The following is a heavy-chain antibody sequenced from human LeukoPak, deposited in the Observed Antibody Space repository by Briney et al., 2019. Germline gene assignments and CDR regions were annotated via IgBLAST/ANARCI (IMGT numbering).Heavy chain of an antibody. CDR1: GFTFSSYG. V-gene: IGHV3-30*02. Sequence: GGSLRLSCAASGFTFSSYGMHWVRQAPGKGLEWVAFIRYDGSNKYYADSVKGRFTISRDNAKNSLYLQMNSLRAEDTAVYYCASSPLDYFDYWGQGTLVTVSS. J-gene: IGHJ4*02. CDR3: ASSPLDYFDY. CDR2: IRYDGSNK.